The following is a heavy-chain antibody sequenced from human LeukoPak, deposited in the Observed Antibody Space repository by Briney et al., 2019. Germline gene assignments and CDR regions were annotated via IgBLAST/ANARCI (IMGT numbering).Heavy chain of an antibody. CDR3: AKGYCSGGSCADFDY. D-gene: IGHD2-15*01. V-gene: IGHV5-51*01. CDR1: GYSFTSYW. J-gene: IGHJ4*02. Sequence: GESLKISCKGSGYSFTSYWIGWVRQMPGKGLEWMGIIYPGDSDTRYSPSFQGQVTISADKSISTAHLQWSSLKASDTAMYYCAKGYCSGGSCADFDYWGQGTLVTVSS. CDR2: IYPGDSDT.